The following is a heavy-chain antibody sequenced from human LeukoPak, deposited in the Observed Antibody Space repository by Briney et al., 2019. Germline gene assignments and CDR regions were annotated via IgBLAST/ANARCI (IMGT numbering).Heavy chain of an antibody. CDR3: ARVKGYYYDSSGLDY. J-gene: IGHJ4*02. Sequence: GASVKVSCKASGYTFTGYYMHWVRQAPGQGLQWMGLINPNSGCTNYAQKCQGRVTMTSDTSISTAYMELSSLRSDDTAVYYCARVKGYYYDSSGLDYWGQGTLVTVSS. V-gene: IGHV1-2*02. D-gene: IGHD3-22*01. CDR2: INPNSGCT. CDR1: GYTFTGYY.